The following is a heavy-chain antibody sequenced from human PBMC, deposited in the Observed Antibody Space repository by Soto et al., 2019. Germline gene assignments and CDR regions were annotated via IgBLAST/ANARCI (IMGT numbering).Heavy chain of an antibody. J-gene: IGHJ3*01. CDR2: IKGKIDGGTA. CDR3: ARWGGYGALVL. V-gene: IGHV3-15*01. CDR1: GFLFSTAW. Sequence: ELQLVDSGGGLVKPGGSRRLSCAASGFLFSTAWMSWVRQAPGKGLEWVGRIKGKIDGGTADYAPLVKGRFIISRDDSTDTMFLQMNSLKTEDTAVYYCARWGGYGALVLWGQGTMVTVS. D-gene: IGHD3-16*01.